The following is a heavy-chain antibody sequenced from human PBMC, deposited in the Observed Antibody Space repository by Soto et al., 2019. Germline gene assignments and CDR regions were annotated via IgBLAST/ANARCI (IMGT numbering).Heavy chain of an antibody. J-gene: IGHJ4*02. CDR2: IYYSGST. CDR1: GGSISSYY. Sequence: SETLSLTCTVSGGSISSYYWSWIRQPPGKGLEWIGYIYYSGSTNYNPSLKSRVTISVDTSKNQFSLKLSSVTAADTAVYYCARGDLGGDLPDYWGQGTLVTVSS. CDR3: ARGDLGGDLPDY. V-gene: IGHV4-59*01. D-gene: IGHD2-21*01.